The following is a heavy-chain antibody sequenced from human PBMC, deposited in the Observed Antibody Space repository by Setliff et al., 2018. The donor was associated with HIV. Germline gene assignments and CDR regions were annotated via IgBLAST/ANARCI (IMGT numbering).Heavy chain of an antibody. CDR3: ATGRHYYDSSDYPANPFDV. D-gene: IGHD3-22*01. V-gene: IGHV1-69*13. CDR2: IIPIFGTG. J-gene: IGHJ3*01. Sequence: SVKVSCKASGGIFMNSAFNWVRQARGQGLEWMGSIIPIFGTGNYAQKFQGRVTITADESTSTAYMELRGLRSEDTALYYCATGRHYYDSSDYPANPFDVWGQGTLVTVS. CDR1: GGIFMNSA.